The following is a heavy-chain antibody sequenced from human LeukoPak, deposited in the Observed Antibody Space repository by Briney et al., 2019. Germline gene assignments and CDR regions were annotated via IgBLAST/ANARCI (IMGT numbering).Heavy chain of an antibody. Sequence: GGSVRLSCAASGFTFSSYSMNWLRQAPARGLEGVSSISSSSSYIYYADSVKGRFTISRDNAKNSLYLQMNSLRAEDTAVYYCASPCNYYDSSGFDYWGQGTLVTVSS. J-gene: IGHJ4*02. V-gene: IGHV3-21*01. CDR2: ISSSSSYI. CDR1: GFTFSSYS. CDR3: ASPCNYYDSSGFDY. D-gene: IGHD3-22*01.